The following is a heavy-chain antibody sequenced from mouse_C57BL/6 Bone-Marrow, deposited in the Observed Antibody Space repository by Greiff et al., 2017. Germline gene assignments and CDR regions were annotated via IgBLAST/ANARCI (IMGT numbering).Heavy chain of an antibody. CDR3: ARGGVFDY. V-gene: IGHV14-2*01. CDR2: IDPKCGDT. J-gene: IGHJ2*01. CDR1: GFNIKDYY. Sequence: VQLQQSGAELVKPGASVKLSCTASGFNIKDYYMHWVKQRTEQGLEWIGRIDPKCGDTKYAPKFQGKATITAATSSNTAYLQLSSLTSEDTAVYYCARGGVFDYWGQGTTRTVSS.